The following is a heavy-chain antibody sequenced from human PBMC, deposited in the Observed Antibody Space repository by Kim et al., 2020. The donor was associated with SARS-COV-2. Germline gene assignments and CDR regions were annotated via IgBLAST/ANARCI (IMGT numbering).Heavy chain of an antibody. V-gene: IGHV3-66*04. Sequence: GGSLRLSCAVSGFSVSGDYMNWVRQAPGKGLECVSVIHTGGATFYADSVKGRFTISRDSSKNTLYLQMNSLRVEDTAVYYCARHDWFDPWGQGTLVPSPQ. J-gene: IGHJ5*02. CDR3: ARHDWFDP. CDR2: IHTGGAT. CDR1: GFSVSGDY.